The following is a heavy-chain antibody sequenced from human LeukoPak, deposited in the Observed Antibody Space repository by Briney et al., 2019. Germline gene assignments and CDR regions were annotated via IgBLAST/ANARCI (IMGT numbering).Heavy chain of an antibody. CDR2: IYPGDSDT. D-gene: IGHD6-13*01. Sequence: GESLKISCKGSGYSFTSYWIGWVRQMPGKGLEWMGIIYPGDSDTRYSPSFQGQVTISADKSISTAYLQWSSLKASDTAVYYCARGAIAAAGYYYYYYMDVWGKGTTVTVSS. CDR1: GYSFTSYW. V-gene: IGHV5-51*01. J-gene: IGHJ6*03. CDR3: ARGAIAAAGYYYYYYMDV.